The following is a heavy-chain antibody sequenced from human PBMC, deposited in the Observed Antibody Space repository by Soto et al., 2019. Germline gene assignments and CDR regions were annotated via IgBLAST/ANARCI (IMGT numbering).Heavy chain of an antibody. Sequence: PGGSLRLSCTASGFTFSSYAMSWVRQAPGKGLDWVSVISGSGENTYYADSVKGRFTISRDNSKNTLYLQMNSLRAEDTAVYYRAKGSIAVAGYHHCFDDWGQGTLVTAPQ. J-gene: IGHJ4*02. CDR2: ISGSGENT. D-gene: IGHD6-19*01. CDR1: GFTFSSYA. CDR3: AKGSIAVAGYHHCFDD. V-gene: IGHV3-23*01.